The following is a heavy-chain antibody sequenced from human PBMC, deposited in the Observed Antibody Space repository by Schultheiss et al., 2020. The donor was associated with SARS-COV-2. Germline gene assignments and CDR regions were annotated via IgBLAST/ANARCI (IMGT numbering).Heavy chain of an antibody. V-gene: IGHV4-59*04. J-gene: IGHJ4*02. D-gene: IGHD6-13*01. CDR1: GGSISSYY. Sequence: SETLSLTCTVSGGSISSYYWGWIRQPPGKGLEWIGKIFHGGITYYNPSLKSRVTISMDTSANQFSLQLSSVTAAETAVYYCAGGSGWSRFDYWGQGTLVTVSS. CDR2: IFHGGIT. CDR3: AGGSGWSRFDY.